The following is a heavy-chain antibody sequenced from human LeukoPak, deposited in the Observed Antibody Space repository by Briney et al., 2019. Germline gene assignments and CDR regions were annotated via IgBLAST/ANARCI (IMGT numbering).Heavy chain of an antibody. CDR3: ARGVEYSSSSWFFYYYYMDV. D-gene: IGHD6-6*01. Sequence: GGSLRLSCAASGFTFSSYGMHWVRQAPGKGLEWVAVIWYDGSNKYYADSVKGRFTISRDNSKNTLYLQMNSLRAEDTAVYYCARGVEYSSSSWFFYYYYMDVWGKGTTVTVSS. CDR1: GFTFSSYG. J-gene: IGHJ6*03. V-gene: IGHV3-33*01. CDR2: IWYDGSNK.